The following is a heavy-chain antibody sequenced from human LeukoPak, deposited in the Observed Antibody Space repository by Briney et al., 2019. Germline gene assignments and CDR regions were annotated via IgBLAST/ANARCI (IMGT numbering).Heavy chain of an antibody. CDR3: VRGSGGTVFDWVDY. CDR1: GFTFSSHA. Sequence: GGSLRLSCAASGFTFSSHAMHWARQAPGKGLEWVSVISYEGSNQYYADSVKGRLTISRDNSRNTLVLQMNSLRGEDTAVYYCVRGSGGTVFDWVDYWGQGTLVIVSS. J-gene: IGHJ4*02. V-gene: IGHV3-30*01. D-gene: IGHD2-15*01. CDR2: ISYEGSNQ.